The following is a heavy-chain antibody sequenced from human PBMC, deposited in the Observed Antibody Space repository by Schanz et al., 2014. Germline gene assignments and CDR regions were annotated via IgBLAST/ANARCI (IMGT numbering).Heavy chain of an antibody. CDR1: GFTFSSYA. V-gene: IGHV3-23*01. D-gene: IGHD1-26*01. CDR2: ITDSGGST. J-gene: IGHJ3*02. CDR3: AKVGPYSGSVGAFDI. Sequence: EVQLLESGGGLVQPGGSLRLSCAASGFTFSSYAMSWVRQAPGKGLEWVSAITDSGGSTYYADSVKGRFTISRDNSKNTLYLQMNSLRAEDSAVYYCAKVGPYSGSVGAFDIWGQGTMVTVSS.